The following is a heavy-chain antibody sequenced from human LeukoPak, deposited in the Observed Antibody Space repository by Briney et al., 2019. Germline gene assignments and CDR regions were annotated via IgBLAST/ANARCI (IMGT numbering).Heavy chain of an antibody. Sequence: ASVKVSCKASGYTFTGYYMHWVRQAPGQGLEWMGWINPNSGGTNYAQKFQGRVTMTEDTSTDTAYVELSSLRSEDTAVYYCATADYGDPTRFDYWGQGTLVTVSS. CDR3: ATADYGDPTRFDY. V-gene: IGHV1-2*02. CDR1: GYTFTGYY. J-gene: IGHJ4*02. CDR2: INPNSGGT. D-gene: IGHD4-17*01.